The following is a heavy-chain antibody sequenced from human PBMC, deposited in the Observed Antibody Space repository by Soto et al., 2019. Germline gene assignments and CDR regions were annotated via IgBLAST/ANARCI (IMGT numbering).Heavy chain of an antibody. CDR3: ARGRYCSGGSCYGVDP. Sequence: QVQLVQSGAEVKKPGASVKVSCKASGYSFTTYAIHWVRQAPGQRLEWMGWINAGNGNTRYSQKFQGRVTITRDTSANTAYMELSSLRSEDTAVYYCARGRYCSGGSCYGVDPCGQGTLVTVSS. CDR2: INAGNGNT. V-gene: IGHV1-3*01. J-gene: IGHJ5*02. CDR1: GYSFTTYA. D-gene: IGHD2-15*01.